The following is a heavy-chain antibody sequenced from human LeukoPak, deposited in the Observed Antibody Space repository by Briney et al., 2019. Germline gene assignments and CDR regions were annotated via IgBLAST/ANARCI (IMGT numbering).Heavy chain of an antibody. CDR2: NYPDDSDT. Sequence: GESLKISCKHSEYSFPDYCIGWVRQMPGKGLELMGINYPDDSDTRYSPSFQGQVTISADKSIRTAYLQWSSLKASDTAMYYCAIGRGGQQLGDYWGQGTLVTVSS. J-gene: IGHJ4*02. CDR1: EYSFPDYC. CDR3: AIGRGGQQLGDY. D-gene: IGHD6-13*01. V-gene: IGHV5-51*01.